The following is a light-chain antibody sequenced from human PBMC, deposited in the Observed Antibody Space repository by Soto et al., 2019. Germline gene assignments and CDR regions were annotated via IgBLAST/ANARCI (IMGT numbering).Light chain of an antibody. V-gene: IGLV4-69*01. J-gene: IGLJ3*02. CDR3: QTWGTGIRV. Sequence: QPVLTQSPSAAASLGASVKLTCTLSSGHTNYAIAWHQQQPEKGPRYLMKLKSDGSHSKGDGIPDRFSGSSSGAERYLTISSRQSEDEADDYCQTWGTGIRVFGGGTKVTVL. CDR1: SGHTNYA. CDR2: LKSDGSH.